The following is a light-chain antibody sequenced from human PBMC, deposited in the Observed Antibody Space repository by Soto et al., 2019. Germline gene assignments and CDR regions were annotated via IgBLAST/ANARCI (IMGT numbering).Light chain of an antibody. CDR3: SSYTSSSTLV. CDR2: EVS. V-gene: IGLV2-14*01. CDR1: SSDVGAYNY. Sequence: QSVLTQPRSVSASPGQSVTIPCTGTSSDVGAYNYVSWYQQHPGKVPKLMIYEVSNRPSGVSNRFSGSKSGNTASLTISGLQAEDEADYYCSSYTSSSTLVFGGGTKLTVL. J-gene: IGLJ3*02.